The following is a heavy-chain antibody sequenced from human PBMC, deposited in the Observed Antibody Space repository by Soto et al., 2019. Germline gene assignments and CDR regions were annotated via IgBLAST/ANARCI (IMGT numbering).Heavy chain of an antibody. CDR3: ARVWGGAFDI. V-gene: IGHV4-31*03. Sequence: LSLTCTVSGGSISSSRCHWGWIRQPPGKGLEWIGYIYYSGSTYYKPSLKSRVTISVDTSKNQFSLKLSSVTAADTAVYYCARVWGGAFDIWGQGTMVTVSS. J-gene: IGHJ3*02. CDR1: GGSISSSRCH. CDR2: IYYSGST. D-gene: IGHD3-10*01.